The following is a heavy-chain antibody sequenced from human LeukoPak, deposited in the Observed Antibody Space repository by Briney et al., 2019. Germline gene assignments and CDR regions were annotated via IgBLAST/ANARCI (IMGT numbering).Heavy chain of an antibody. CDR2: MRGSGDST. CDR1: GFTFSSYA. V-gene: IGHV3-23*01. D-gene: IGHD3-10*01. CDR3: KGSMGVIMAYYHGMDV. Sequence: GGSLRLSCAASGFTFSSYAMSWVRQAPGKGLEWVAAMRGSGDSTQYAASVKGRFTISRDNSKNTLYLHMNSLRVEDTAVYFCKGSMGVIMAYYHGMDVWGQGTTVTVSS. J-gene: IGHJ6*02.